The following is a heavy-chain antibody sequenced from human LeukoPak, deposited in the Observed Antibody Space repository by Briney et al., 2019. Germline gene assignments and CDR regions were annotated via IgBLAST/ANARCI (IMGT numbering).Heavy chain of an antibody. Sequence: GASLQISCKGSGYRFTSYWIGWVRQMPGKGLEWMGIIYPGDSDTIYSPSFQGQVTISADKSTSTANLQWSSLKASDTAMYYCARSGGNYYSIWGQGTMVTVSS. CDR2: IYPGDSDT. CDR1: GYRFTSYW. CDR3: ARSGGNYYSI. D-gene: IGHD1-26*01. V-gene: IGHV5-51*01. J-gene: IGHJ3*02.